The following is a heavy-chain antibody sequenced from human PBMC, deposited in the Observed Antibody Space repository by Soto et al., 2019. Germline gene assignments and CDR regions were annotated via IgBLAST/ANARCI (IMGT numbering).Heavy chain of an antibody. V-gene: IGHV1-8*01. CDR2: MNPNSGNT. J-gene: IGHJ6*02. Sequence: QVQLVQSGAEVKKPGALVKVSCKASGYTFTSYDINWVRQATGQGLEWMGWMNPNSGNTGYAQKFQGRVTMTRNTSISTAYMELSSLRSEDTAVYYCARGATPYYYYYYGMDVWGQGTTVTVSS. D-gene: IGHD2-15*01. CDR3: ARGATPYYYYYYGMDV. CDR1: GYTFTSYD.